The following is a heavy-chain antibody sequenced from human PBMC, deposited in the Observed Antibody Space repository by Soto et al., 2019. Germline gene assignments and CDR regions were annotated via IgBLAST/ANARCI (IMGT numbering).Heavy chain of an antibody. V-gene: IGHV3-9*01. D-gene: IGHD6-13*01. CDR2: ISWNSGSI. CDR1: GFTFDDYA. CDR3: AKDISVGQLVLEIDY. J-gene: IGHJ4*02. Sequence: GGSLRLSCAASGFTFDDYAMHWVRQAPGKGLEWVSGISWNSGSIGYADSVKGRFTISRDNAKNSLYLQMNSLRAEDTALYYCAKDISVGQLVLEIDYWGQGTLVTVSS.